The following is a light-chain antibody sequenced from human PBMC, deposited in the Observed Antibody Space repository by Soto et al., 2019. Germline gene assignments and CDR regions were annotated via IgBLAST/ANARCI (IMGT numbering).Light chain of an antibody. V-gene: IGLV6-57*04. J-gene: IGLJ3*02. CDR1: GGSIASNY. CDR2: EDN. CDR3: QSYDSSNWV. Sequence: NFMLTQPHSVSESPGKTVTISCTRSGGSIASNYVQWYHQRPGSAPTIVMYEDNQRPSGVPDRFSGSIDRSSNSASLTISGLKTEDEGDFYCQSYDSSNWVFGGGTKLTVL.